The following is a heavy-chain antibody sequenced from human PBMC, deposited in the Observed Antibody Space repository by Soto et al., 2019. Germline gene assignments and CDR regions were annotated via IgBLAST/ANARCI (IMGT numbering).Heavy chain of an antibody. J-gene: IGHJ6*02. Sequence: SETLSLTCTVSGGSISSSSYYWGCMRQPPGKGLEWIGSIYYSGSTYYNPSLKSRVTISVDTSKNQFSLKLSSVTAADTAVYYCARGGYCSSTSCYNDYYYGMDVWGQGTTVTVSS. V-gene: IGHV4-39*01. CDR3: ARGGYCSSTSCYNDYYYGMDV. CDR2: IYYSGST. CDR1: GGSISSSSYY. D-gene: IGHD2-2*02.